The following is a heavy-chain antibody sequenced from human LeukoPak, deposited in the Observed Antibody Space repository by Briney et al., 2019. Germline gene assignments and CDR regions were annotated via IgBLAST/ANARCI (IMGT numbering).Heavy chain of an antibody. V-gene: IGHV3-30*18. Sequence: GGSLRLSCAASGFTFSSYGMHWVRQAPGKGLEWVAVISYDGSNKYYADSVKGRFTISRDNSKNTLYLQMNSLRAEDTAVYYCAKDYYGSGSYFYYWGQGTLVTVSS. D-gene: IGHD3-10*01. CDR3: AKDYYGSGSYFYY. CDR2: ISYDGSNK. CDR1: GFTFSSYG. J-gene: IGHJ4*02.